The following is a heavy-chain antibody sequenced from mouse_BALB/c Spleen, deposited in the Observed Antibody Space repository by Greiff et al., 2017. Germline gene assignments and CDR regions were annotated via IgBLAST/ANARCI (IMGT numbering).Heavy chain of an antibody. V-gene: IGHV1-7*01. J-gene: IGHJ3*01. CDR1: GYTFTSYW. D-gene: IGHD1-2*01. CDR3: ARDYGYEAWFAY. Sequence: QVQLQQSGAELAKPGASVKMSCKASGYTFTSYWMHWVKQRPGQGLEWIGYINPSTGYTEYNQNFKDKASLTVDKSSSTAYMELHSLTSEDSAVYYCARDYGYEAWFAYWGQGTLVTVSA. CDR2: INPSTGYT.